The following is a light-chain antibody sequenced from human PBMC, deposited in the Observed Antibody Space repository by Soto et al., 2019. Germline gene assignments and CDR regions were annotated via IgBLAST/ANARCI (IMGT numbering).Light chain of an antibody. CDR2: GAS. J-gene: IGKJ4*01. CDR1: QSVSSYY. Sequence: ESVLTQSPGTLSLSPGERATLSCRASQSVSSYYLAWYQQKPGQAPRLLIYGASSRATGIPDRFSGSGSGTDFTLTISRLEPEDFAVYYCQQYGSSRATFGGGTKVDIK. V-gene: IGKV3-20*01. CDR3: QQYGSSRAT.